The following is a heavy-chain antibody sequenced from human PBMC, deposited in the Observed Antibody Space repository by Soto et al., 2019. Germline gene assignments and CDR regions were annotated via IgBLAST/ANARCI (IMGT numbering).Heavy chain of an antibody. D-gene: IGHD2-15*01. J-gene: IGHJ5*02. V-gene: IGHV1-3*04. CDR1: GYTFTSYA. Sequence: ASVKVSCKTSGYTFTSYAIHWVRQAPGQGLEWMGWINIGNGNTKYSQKFQGRVTVSRDTSASTAYMELSSLRSEDTAVYYCAREPCCGGICYDHLLDPWGQGSLVTV. CDR2: INIGNGNT. CDR3: AREPCCGGICYDHLLDP.